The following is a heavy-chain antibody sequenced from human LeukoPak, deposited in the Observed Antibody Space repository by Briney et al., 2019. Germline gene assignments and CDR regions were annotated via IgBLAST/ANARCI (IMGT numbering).Heavy chain of an antibody. D-gene: IGHD6-13*01. CDR1: GFTFSSYS. CDR2: ISSSSSYI. Sequence: GGSLRLSCAASGFTFSSYSMNRVRQAPGKGLEWVSSISSSSSYIYYADSVKGRFTISRDNAKNSLYLQMNSLRAEDTAVYYCARGRRIAAAGLYYFDYWGQGTLVTVFS. J-gene: IGHJ4*02. CDR3: ARGRRIAAAGLYYFDY. V-gene: IGHV3-21*01.